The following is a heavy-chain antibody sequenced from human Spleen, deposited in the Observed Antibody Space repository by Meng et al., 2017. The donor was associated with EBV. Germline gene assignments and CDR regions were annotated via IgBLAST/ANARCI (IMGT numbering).Heavy chain of an antibody. CDR1: GGSISRCGYY. CDR3: ARGGDSDYEHAY. V-gene: IGHV4-30-4*01. J-gene: IGHJ4*02. CDR2: INYSGST. D-gene: IGHD5-12*01. Sequence: HDAGQGLGKPSQTPSLTCAVSGGSISRCGYYWSCICQPPGKGLEWIGYINYSGSTYYNPSLKSRVTISVDMSKNQFSLKLSSVTAADTAVYYCARGGDSDYEHAYWGQGTLVTVSS.